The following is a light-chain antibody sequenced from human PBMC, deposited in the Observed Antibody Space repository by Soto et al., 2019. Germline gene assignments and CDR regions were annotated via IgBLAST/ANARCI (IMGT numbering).Light chain of an antibody. V-gene: IGLV2-8*01. CDR3: SSYAGSNPL. Sequence: QSALTQPPSASGSPGQAVTISCTGTSIDVGGYNYVSWYQQHPGKAPKLMIYEVSKRPSGVPDRFSGSKSGNTASLTVSGLQAEDEADYYCSSYAGSNPLFGGGTKVTVL. J-gene: IGLJ3*02. CDR2: EVS. CDR1: SIDVGGYNY.